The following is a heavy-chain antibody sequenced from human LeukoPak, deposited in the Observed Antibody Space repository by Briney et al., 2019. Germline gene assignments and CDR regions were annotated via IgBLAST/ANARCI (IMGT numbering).Heavy chain of an antibody. CDR1: GFTFSSYG. D-gene: IGHD6-6*01. CDR2: IRYDGSNK. J-gene: IGHJ4*02. Sequence: GALRLSCAASGFTFSSYGMHWVRQAPGKGLEWVAFIRYDGSNKYYADSVKGRFTISRDNSKNTLYLQMNSLRAEDTAVYYCARVSSSSVDYWGQGTLVTVSS. CDR3: ARVSSSSVDY. V-gene: IGHV3-30*02.